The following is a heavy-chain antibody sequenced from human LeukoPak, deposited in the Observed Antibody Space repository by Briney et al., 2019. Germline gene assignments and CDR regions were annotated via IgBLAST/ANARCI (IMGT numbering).Heavy chain of an antibody. CDR3: ARWVRSGGSCCFDY. J-gene: IGHJ4*02. V-gene: IGHV4-39*07. CDR1: VGSISSSSYY. Sequence: SETLSLTCTVSVGSISSSSYYWGWIRQPPGKGLEWIGSIYYSGSTYYNPSLKSRVTISVDTSKNQFSLKLSSVTAADTAVYYCARWVRSGGSCCFDYWGQGTLVTVSS. CDR2: IYYSGST. D-gene: IGHD2-15*01.